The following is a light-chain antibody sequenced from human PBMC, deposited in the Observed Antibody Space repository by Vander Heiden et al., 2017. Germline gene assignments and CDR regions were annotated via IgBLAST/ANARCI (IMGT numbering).Light chain of an antibody. V-gene: IGKV3-15*01. Sequence: EMVMTQSPATLSVSPGERATLSCRASQSVSSNLAWYQQKPGQAPRLLIYGASTRATGIPARFSGSGSGTEFALTISSLQSEDSALYYCHQYNSWPRTFGQGTKVEIK. CDR2: GAS. CDR3: HQYNSWPRT. CDR1: QSVSSN. J-gene: IGKJ1*01.